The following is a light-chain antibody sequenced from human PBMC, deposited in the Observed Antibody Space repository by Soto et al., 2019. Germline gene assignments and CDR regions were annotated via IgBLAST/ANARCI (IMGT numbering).Light chain of an antibody. CDR2: GAS. J-gene: IGKJ3*01. Sequence: EIVMTQSPATLSVSPGERATLSCRASQSVSSNLAWYQQKPGQAPRLLIYGASTKATAIPARFSGSGSGTAYHLTISGLESVYFAVYYCQQYYNLPFPFGPGTKVDIK. CDR3: QQYYNLPFP. CDR1: QSVSSN. V-gene: IGKV3-15*01.